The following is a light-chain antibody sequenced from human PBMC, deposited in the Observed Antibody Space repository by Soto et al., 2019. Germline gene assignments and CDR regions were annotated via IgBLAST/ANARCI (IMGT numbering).Light chain of an antibody. CDR2: EVS. V-gene: IGLV2-14*01. J-gene: IGLJ3*02. CDR1: SSDVGGYNY. CDR3: SSYTSSNTLV. Sequence: QSALTQPASVSGSPGQSITISYTGTSSDVGGYNYVSWYQQHPGKAPKLMIYEVSNRPSGVSNRFSGSKSGNTASLTISGLRAEDEAEYYCSSYTSSNTLVFGGGTKVTVL.